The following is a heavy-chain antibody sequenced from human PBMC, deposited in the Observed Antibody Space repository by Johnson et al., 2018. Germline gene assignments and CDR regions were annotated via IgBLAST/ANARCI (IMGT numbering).Heavy chain of an antibody. Sequence: QVQLQESGPGLVKPTEPLALTCAVSGASISSYYWSWIRQPPGKGLEWIGYIHDIGSINYTPSLKSRVTMSIETSKNQFSLKLSSLTAADTAVYYCARYYDILTGLYYMDVWGKGTTVIVSS. D-gene: IGHD3-9*01. J-gene: IGHJ6*03. CDR2: IHDIGSI. CDR3: ARYYDILTGLYYMDV. CDR1: GASISSYY. V-gene: IGHV4-59*01.